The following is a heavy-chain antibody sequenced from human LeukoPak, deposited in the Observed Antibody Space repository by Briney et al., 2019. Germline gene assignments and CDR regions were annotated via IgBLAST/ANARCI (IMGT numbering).Heavy chain of an antibody. D-gene: IGHD6-19*01. CDR3: ARGGIAVAY. V-gene: IGHV4-39*01. Sequence: SETLSLTCTVSGGSISSSSYYWGWIRQPPGKGLEWIGSIYYSGSTCYNPSLKSRVTISVDTSKNQFSLKLSSVTAADTAVYYCARGGIAVAYWGQGTLVTVSS. J-gene: IGHJ4*02. CDR2: IYYSGST. CDR1: GGSISSSSYY.